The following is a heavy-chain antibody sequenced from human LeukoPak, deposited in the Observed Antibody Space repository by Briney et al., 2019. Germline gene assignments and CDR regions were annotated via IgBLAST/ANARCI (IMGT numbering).Heavy chain of an antibody. D-gene: IGHD3-10*01. CDR2: IYHSGST. J-gene: IGHJ4*02. CDR3: ARDRTLLWFGEPTSG. Sequence: PSETLSLTCAVSGASISSSHWWSWVRQPPGKGLEWIGEIYHSGSTNYNPSLKSRVTISVDTSKNQFSLKLSSVTAADTAVYYCARDRTLLWFGEPTSGRGQGTLVTVSS. CDR1: GASISSSHW. V-gene: IGHV4-4*02.